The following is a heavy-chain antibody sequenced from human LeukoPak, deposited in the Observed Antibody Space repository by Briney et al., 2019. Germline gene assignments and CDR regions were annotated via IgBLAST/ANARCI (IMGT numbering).Heavy chain of an antibody. Sequence: GGSLRLSCAASGFTFSSYSMNWVRQAPGKGLEWVSVISGSGGGTFYAESVKGRFTISRDNSKNTLYLHMNSLRAEDTAVYYCAKNDGSGTYYNVVFWGQGTLVTVSS. CDR3: AKNDGSGTYYNVVF. CDR2: ISGSGGGT. CDR1: GFTFSSYS. V-gene: IGHV3-23*01. J-gene: IGHJ4*02. D-gene: IGHD3-10*01.